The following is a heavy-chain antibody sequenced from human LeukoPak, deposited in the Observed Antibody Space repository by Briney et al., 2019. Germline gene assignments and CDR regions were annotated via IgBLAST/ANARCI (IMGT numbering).Heavy chain of an antibody. CDR2: IYYSGST. CDR1: GASISSDY. J-gene: IGHJ5*02. Sequence: SETLSLTCTVSGASISSDYWNWIRQPPGKGLERIGYIYYSGSTNYNPSLKSRVTISVDTSKNQFSLKLSSVTAADTAVYYCAVMYSSSWYWFDPWGQGTLVTVS. D-gene: IGHD6-13*01. V-gene: IGHV4-59*08. CDR3: AVMYSSSWYWFDP.